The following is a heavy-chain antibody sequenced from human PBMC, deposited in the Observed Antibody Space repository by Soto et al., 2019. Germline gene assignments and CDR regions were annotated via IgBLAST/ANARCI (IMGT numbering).Heavy chain of an antibody. CDR3: ARDATMVRGVKNWFDP. V-gene: IGHV1-18*01. CDR1: GYTFTSYG. CDR2: ISAYNGNT. Sequence: ASVKVSCKASGYTFTSYGISWVRQAPGQGLEWMGWISAYNGNTNYAQKLQGRVTMTTDTSTSTAYMELRSLRSDDTAVYYCARDATMVRGVKNWFDPWGQGTLVTVSS. D-gene: IGHD3-10*01. J-gene: IGHJ5*02.